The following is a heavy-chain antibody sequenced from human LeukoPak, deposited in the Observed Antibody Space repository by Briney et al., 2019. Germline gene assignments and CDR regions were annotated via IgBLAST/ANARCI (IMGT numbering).Heavy chain of an antibody. J-gene: IGHJ4*02. CDR3: ARLLPIAAAGGHYFDY. D-gene: IGHD6-13*01. CDR1: GVSFISGIYY. CDR2: IYYRGST. Sequence: SETLSLTCNVSGVSFISGIYYWGWVRQPPGKGLEWIASIYYRGSTYYNQSLKSRVTISVDTSKKQFSLKVTSVTAADTAVYYCARLLPIAAAGGHYFDYWGQGTLVTVSS. V-gene: IGHV4-39*01.